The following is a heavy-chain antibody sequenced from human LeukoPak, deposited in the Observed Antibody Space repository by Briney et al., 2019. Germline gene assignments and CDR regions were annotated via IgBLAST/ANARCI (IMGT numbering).Heavy chain of an antibody. D-gene: IGHD4-17*01. CDR3: ARGPYFGDYEYFDY. V-gene: IGHV3-74*01. CDR2: INIDESST. Sequence: PGGSLRLSCAASGFIFSNYWMHWVRQAPGEGLVWVSRINIDESSTTYADSVKGRFTISRDNGKNTLYLQMNSLRAEDTALYFCARGPYFGDYEYFDYWGQGNLVTVSS. CDR1: GFIFSNYW. J-gene: IGHJ4*02.